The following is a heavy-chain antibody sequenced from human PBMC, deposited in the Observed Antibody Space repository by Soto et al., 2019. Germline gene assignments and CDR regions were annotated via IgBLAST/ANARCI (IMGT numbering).Heavy chain of an antibody. CDR1: GYTFTSYA. CDR3: ARDGGSYSSSWSPDPSWYFDL. Sequence: QVQLVQSGAEVKKPGASVKVSCKASGYTFTSYAMHWVRQAPGQRLEWMGWINAGNGNTKYSQKFQGRVTITRDTSAGTAYMELSSLRSEDTAVYYCARDGGSYSSSWSPDPSWYFDLWGRGTLVTVSS. D-gene: IGHD6-13*01. CDR2: INAGNGNT. V-gene: IGHV1-3*01. J-gene: IGHJ2*01.